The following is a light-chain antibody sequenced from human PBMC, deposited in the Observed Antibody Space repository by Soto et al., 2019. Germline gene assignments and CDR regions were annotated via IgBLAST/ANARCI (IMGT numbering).Light chain of an antibody. CDR1: QSVLYSSNNKNY. V-gene: IGKV4-1*01. CDR2: WAS. J-gene: IGKJ2*01. CDR3: QQYYSTPYT. Sequence: DIVMTQSPDSLAVSLGERATINCKSSQSVLYSSNNKNYLAWYQQKPGQPPNLLIYWASTRESGVPDRFSGSGSGTDFTLTISRLKAEDVAVYYCQQYYSTPYTFGQGTKLEIK.